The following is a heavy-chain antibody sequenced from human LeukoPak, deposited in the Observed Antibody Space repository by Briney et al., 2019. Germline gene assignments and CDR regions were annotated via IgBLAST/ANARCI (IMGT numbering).Heavy chain of an antibody. D-gene: IGHD7-27*01. V-gene: IGHV3-66*02. J-gene: IGHJ6*02. Sequence: SGGSLRLSCAAASGFTVSSNYMSWVRQALGKGLEWVSVIYGGGSTSYADSVKGRFTFSRDTSKNTLYLQMNSLRPEDTAVYYCARVLGSYYYAMDVWGQGTTVTVSS. CDR3: ARVLGSYYYAMDV. CDR2: IYGGGST. CDR1: GFTVSSNY.